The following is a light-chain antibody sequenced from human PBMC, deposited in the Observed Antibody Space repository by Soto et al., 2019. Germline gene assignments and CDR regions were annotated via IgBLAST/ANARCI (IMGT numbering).Light chain of an antibody. CDR2: AAS. J-gene: IGKJ4*01. CDR1: QGISSY. V-gene: IGKV1-27*01. Sequence: IQLTQSPSSLSASVGDRVTITCRASQGISSYLAWYQQKPGKVPKLLIYAASTLQSGVPSRFSGSGSGTDFTITISSLQPEDVATYYCQKYNSAPLTFGGGTKVDIK. CDR3: QKYNSAPLT.